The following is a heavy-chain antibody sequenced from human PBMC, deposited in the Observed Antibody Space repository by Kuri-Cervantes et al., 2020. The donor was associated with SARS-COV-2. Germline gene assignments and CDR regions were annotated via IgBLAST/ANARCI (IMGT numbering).Heavy chain of an antibody. Sequence: GGSLRLSCAASGFTFSSYAMSWVRQAPGKGLEWVSAISGSGGSTYYADSVKGRFTISRDNPKNTLYLQMNSLRAEDTAVYYCAKGISWFGELNIGVPYYYGMDVWGQGTTVTVSS. CDR2: ISGSGGST. CDR1: GFTFSSYA. V-gene: IGHV3-23*01. J-gene: IGHJ6*02. D-gene: IGHD3-10*01. CDR3: AKGISWFGELNIGVPYYYGMDV.